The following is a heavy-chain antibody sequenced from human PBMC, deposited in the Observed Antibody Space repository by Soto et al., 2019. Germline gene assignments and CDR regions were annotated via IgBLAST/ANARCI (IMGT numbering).Heavy chain of an antibody. Sequence: GGSLRLSCAASGFTFSSYAMSWVRQAPGKGLEWFSFITSTSSTKNYADSVKCLFTISRDNAKNSLYLQMNSLRDEDTAVYYCARRITMVRGPYYYYAMDVWGQGTTVTVSS. CDR3: ARRITMVRGPYYYYAMDV. CDR1: GFTFSSYA. D-gene: IGHD3-10*01. J-gene: IGHJ6*02. CDR2: ITSTSSTK. V-gene: IGHV3-48*02.